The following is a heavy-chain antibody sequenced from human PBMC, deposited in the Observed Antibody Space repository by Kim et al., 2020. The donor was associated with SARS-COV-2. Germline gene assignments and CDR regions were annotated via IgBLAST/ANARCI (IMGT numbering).Heavy chain of an antibody. CDR3: ARDGALKNGHRWGTSMDWFDP. Sequence: SETLSLTCSVSGASIISGYYWNWIRQSPGRGLEWIGTIFSSGTTNYNPSLKSRITISSDRSRNRFSLTLTSATAADTAIYYCARDGALKNGHRWGTSMDWFDPWVQGTLVIVST. CDR2: IFSSGTT. J-gene: IGHJ5*02. D-gene: IGHD2-2*01. CDR1: GASIISGYY. V-gene: IGHV4-61*01.